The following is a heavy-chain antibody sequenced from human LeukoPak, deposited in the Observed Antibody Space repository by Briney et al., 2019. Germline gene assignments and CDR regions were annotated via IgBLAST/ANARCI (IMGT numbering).Heavy chain of an antibody. CDR2: IHRDGRT. J-gene: IGHJ4*02. Sequence: SETLSLTCGVSGGSVINTNWWTWVRQPPGQGLEWIGEIHRDGRTRYNPSLKSRVTMSIDYSKNQFSLKVSSVTAADTAIYYCGKTDIYFNPIDYWGPGSLVTVSS. V-gene: IGHV4-4*02. CDR3: GKTDIYFNPIDY. D-gene: IGHD3-9*01. CDR1: GGSVINTNW.